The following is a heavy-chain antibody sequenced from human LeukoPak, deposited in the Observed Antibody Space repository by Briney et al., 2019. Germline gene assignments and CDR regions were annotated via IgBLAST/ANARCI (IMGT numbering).Heavy chain of an antibody. CDR3: ARGSLKPSYYYGSGRPRRNWFDP. CDR2: INHSGST. J-gene: IGHJ5*02. V-gene: IGHV4-34*01. CDR1: GGSFSGYY. D-gene: IGHD3-10*01. Sequence: PSETLSLTCAVYGGSFSGYYWSWIRQPPGKGLERIGEINHSGSTNYNPCLQSRVNISLDTSKNQFSLILSCVTAADTAVYYCARGSLKPSYYYGSGRPRRNWFDPWGQGTLVTVSS.